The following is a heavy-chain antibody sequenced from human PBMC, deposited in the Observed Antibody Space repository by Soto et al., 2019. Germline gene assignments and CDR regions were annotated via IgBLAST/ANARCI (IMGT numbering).Heavy chain of an antibody. CDR3: TGRRRQAADCSVP. CDR1: GGTFNSYS. J-gene: IGHJ5*02. V-gene: IGHV1-69*06. CDR2: IIPMSGRP. Sequence: QVQLVQSGAEVTAPGSSVKVSCKASGGTFNSYSIDWVRQAPRQRFEWMGGIIPMSGRPNYAQRVQGRVTFSADKSTNPVDMEVNSLTHEDTALYYCTGRRRQAADCSVPWGQGTMDTVSS.